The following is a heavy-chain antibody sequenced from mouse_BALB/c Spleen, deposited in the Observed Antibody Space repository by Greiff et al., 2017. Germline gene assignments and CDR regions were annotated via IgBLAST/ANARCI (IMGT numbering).Heavy chain of an antibody. J-gene: IGHJ3*01. CDR2: IRYSGCT. Sequence: EVQLVESGPGLVKPSLSLLLTCIATGYTINSDYAWYWIRKFPGNILEWLGYIRYSGCTRYNPYLKSRISITLDTSKNQFFLQLNSVTTEDTATSYCEREDSDGAIAYWGQGALVTDPA. CDR1: GYTINSDYA. CDR3: EREDSDGAIAY. D-gene: IGHD3-1*01. V-gene: IGHV3-2*02.